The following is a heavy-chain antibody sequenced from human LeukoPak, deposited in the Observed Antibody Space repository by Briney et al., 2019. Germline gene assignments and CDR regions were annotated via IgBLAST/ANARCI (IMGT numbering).Heavy chain of an antibody. CDR1: GGSISSYY. D-gene: IGHD6-19*01. J-gene: IGHJ4*02. CDR2: IYYSGST. Sequence: SETLPLTCTVSGGSISSYYWSWIRQPPGKGLEWIGYIYYSGSTNYNPSLKSRVTISVDTSKNQFSLKLSSVTAADTAVYYCARYSSGWPYYFDYWGQGTLVTVSS. V-gene: IGHV4-59*01. CDR3: ARYSSGWPYYFDY.